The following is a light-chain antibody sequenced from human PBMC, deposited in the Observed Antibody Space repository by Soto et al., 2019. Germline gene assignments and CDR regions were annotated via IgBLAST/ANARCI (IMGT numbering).Light chain of an antibody. CDR2: AAS. CDR1: QTISSW. CDR3: QQLNSYPSIT. V-gene: IGKV1-9*01. J-gene: IGKJ5*01. Sequence: DIQMTQSPSTLSGSVGDRVTITGRASQTISSWLAWYQQKPGKAPKLLIYAASTLQSGVPSRFSGSGSGTEFTLTISSLQPEDFATYYCQQLNSYPSITFGQGTRLEIK.